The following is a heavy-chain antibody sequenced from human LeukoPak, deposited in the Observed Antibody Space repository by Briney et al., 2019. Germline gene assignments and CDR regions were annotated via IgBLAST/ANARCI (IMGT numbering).Heavy chain of an antibody. D-gene: IGHD1-26*01. CDR2: ISSSSRTI. CDR1: GFTFSSYS. CDR3: ARSDSGSYW. V-gene: IGHV3-48*01. Sequence: GGSLRLSCAASGFTFSSYSMNWVRQAPGKGLEWVSYISSSSRTIYYADSVKGRFTISRDNAKNSLYLQMNSLRAGDTAVYYCARSDSGSYWGGQGTLVTVSS. J-gene: IGHJ4*02.